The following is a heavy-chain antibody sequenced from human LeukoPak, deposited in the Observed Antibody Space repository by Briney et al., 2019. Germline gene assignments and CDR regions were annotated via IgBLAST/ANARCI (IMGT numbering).Heavy chain of an antibody. V-gene: IGHV3-7*01. Sequence: GGSLRLSFIASGFTFSNSWMTWVRQAPGRGLEWVANIKEDGTDKQYVDSVKGRFTISRDNAKNSVSLQMDGLRAEDTAVYHCVRESDVWSGPGIGRPLDVWGKGTTVIVSS. CDR1: GFTFSNSW. J-gene: IGHJ6*04. D-gene: IGHD3-3*01. CDR2: IKEDGTDK. CDR3: VRESDVWSGPGIGRPLDV.